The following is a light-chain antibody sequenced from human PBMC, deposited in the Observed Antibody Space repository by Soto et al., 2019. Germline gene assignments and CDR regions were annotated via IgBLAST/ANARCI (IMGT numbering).Light chain of an antibody. V-gene: IGKV3-15*01. J-gene: IGKJ5*01. CDR3: QQYTNWPPIT. Sequence: IVMTQSPATLSVSPGERVTISCRASQSVGSNLAWFRQKPGQAPRLLIYAASTRATGVPARFSGSGSGTDFSLTITSLQSEDSAVYYCQQYTNWPPITFGQGTRLEIK. CDR2: AAS. CDR1: QSVGSN.